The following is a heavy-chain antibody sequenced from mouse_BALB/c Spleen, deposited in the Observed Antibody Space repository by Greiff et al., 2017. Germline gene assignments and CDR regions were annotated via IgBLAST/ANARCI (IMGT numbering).Heavy chain of an antibody. V-gene: IGHV1-20*02. D-gene: IGHD2-14*01. CDR3: ARWEVRSAMDY. CDR1: GYSFTGYF. Sequence: VQLQQSGPELVKPGASVKISCKASGYSFTGYFMNWVKQSHGKSLEWIGRINPYNGDTRYTQKFKGKATLTADKSSSTAYMQLSSLASEDSAVYYCARWEVRSAMDYWGQGTSVTVSS. J-gene: IGHJ4*01. CDR2: INPYNGDT.